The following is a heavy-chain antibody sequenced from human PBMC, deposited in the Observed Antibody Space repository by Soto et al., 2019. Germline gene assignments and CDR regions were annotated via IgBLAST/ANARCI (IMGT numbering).Heavy chain of an antibody. CDR2: IWYDGSNE. CDR3: AREETGTFDC. CDR1: GSTFSSYA. D-gene: IGHD1-1*01. V-gene: IGHV3-33*01. J-gene: IGHJ4*02. Sequence: QVQLVESGGGVVQPGRSLRLSCAASGSTFSSYAMHWVRQAPGKGLEWVAVIWYDGSNEDYADSVKGRFTISRDKSKNTLFLQMNSLRGEDTAVYYCAREETGTFDCWGQGTLVTVSS.